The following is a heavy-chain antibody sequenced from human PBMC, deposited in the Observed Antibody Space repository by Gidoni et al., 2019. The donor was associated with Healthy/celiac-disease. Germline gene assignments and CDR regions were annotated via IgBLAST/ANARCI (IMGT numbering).Heavy chain of an antibody. J-gene: IGHJ2*01. CDR2: INHSGIT. CDR3: ARGESGSYYGANSGYFDL. CDR1: GGSFSGYY. D-gene: IGHD1-26*01. V-gene: IGHV4-34*01. Sequence: QVQLQQRGAGLLKPSVTLYLTCAGYGGSFSGYYWSWIRLPPGKGRGWIGEINHSGITNYNPSLKSRCTISVNTSKNQFSLKLSVVTAADTAVYYCARGESGSYYGANSGYFDLWGRGTLVTVSS.